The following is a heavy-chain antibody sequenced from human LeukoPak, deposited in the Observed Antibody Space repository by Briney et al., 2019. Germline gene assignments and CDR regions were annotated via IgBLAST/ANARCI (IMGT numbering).Heavy chain of an antibody. J-gene: IGHJ4*02. CDR3: AKGDVYSGCDFLDY. CDR2: ISGSGGST. CDR1: GFTFSSYA. Sequence: GGSLRLSCAASGFTFSSYAMGWVRQAPGKGLEWVSAISGSGGSTYYADSVKGRFTISRDNSKNTLYLQMNSLRAEDTAVYYCAKGDVYSGCDFLDYWGQGTLVTVSS. V-gene: IGHV3-23*01. D-gene: IGHD5-12*01.